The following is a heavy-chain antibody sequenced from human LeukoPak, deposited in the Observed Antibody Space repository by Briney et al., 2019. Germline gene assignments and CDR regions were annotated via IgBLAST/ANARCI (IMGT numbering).Heavy chain of an antibody. J-gene: IGHJ4*02. V-gene: IGHV3-48*03. Sequence: GGSLRLSCAASGFSFSSYAMNWVRQAPGKGLEWVTHISSGGNTEYYVDSVRGRFSMSRDNPKNLLFLQMNSLRAEDTAVYYCARDTVNGPFVISLDYWGQGALVTVSS. CDR2: ISSGGNTE. CDR1: GFSFSSYA. D-gene: IGHD2-8*01. CDR3: ARDTVNGPFVISLDY.